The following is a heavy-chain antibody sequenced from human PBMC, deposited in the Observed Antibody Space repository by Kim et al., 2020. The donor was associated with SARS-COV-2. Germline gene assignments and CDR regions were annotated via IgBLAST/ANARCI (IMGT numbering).Heavy chain of an antibody. CDR3: AKAGFGELLNEIDY. CDR2: ISGSGGST. J-gene: IGHJ4*02. Sequence: GGSLRLSCAASGFTFSSYAMSWVRQAPGKGLEWVSAISGSGGSTYYADSVKGRFTISRDNSKNTLYLQMNSLRAEDTAVYYCAKAGFGELLNEIDYWGQGTLVTVSS. CDR1: GFTFSSYA. V-gene: IGHV3-23*01. D-gene: IGHD3-10*01.